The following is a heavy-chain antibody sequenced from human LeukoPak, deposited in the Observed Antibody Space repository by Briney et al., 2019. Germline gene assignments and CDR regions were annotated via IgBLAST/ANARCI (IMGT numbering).Heavy chain of an antibody. J-gene: IGHJ6*03. CDR1: GFTFSSYW. CDR3: AKLRGLEWSYYYMDV. CDR2: INSDGSST. Sequence: GGSLRLSCAASGFTFSSYWMHWVRQAPGKGLVWVSRINSDGSSTSYADAVKGRFTISRDNSKNTLYLQMNSLRAEDTAVYYCAKLRGLEWSYYYMDVWGNGTTVTVSS. V-gene: IGHV3-74*01. D-gene: IGHD3-3*01.